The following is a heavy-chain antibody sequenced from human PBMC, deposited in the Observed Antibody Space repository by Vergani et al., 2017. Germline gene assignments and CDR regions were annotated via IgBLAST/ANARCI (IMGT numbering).Heavy chain of an antibody. J-gene: IGHJ5*02. CDR3: ARARWYCSSTSCYTRWFDP. D-gene: IGHD2-2*02. CDR1: GGSISSYY. V-gene: IGHV4-59*01. Sequence: QVQLQESGPGLVKPSETLSLTCTVSGGSISSYYWSWIRQPPGKGLEWIGYIYYSGSPNYYPSLKSRVTISVDTSKNQFSLKLSSVTAADTAVYYCARARWYCSSTSCYTRWFDPWGQGTLVTVSS. CDR2: IYYSGSP.